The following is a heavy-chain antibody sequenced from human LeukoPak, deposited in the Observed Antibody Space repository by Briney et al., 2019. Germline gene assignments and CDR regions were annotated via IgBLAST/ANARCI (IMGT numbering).Heavy chain of an antibody. Sequence: VASVKVSCKASGGTFSSYAISWVRQAPGQGLEWMGWINPNSGGTNYAQKFQGWVTMTRDTSISTAYMGLSRLRSDDTAVYYCARAGTVEMTPLDYWGQGTLVTVSS. CDR2: INPNSGGT. D-gene: IGHD5-24*01. J-gene: IGHJ4*02. CDR1: GGTFSSYA. CDR3: ARAGTVEMTPLDY. V-gene: IGHV1-2*04.